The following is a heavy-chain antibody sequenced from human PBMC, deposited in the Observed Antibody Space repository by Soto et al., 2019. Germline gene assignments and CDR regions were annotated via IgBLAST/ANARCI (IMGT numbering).Heavy chain of an antibody. CDR3: ARDPVLPYSSSPFDY. CDR1: GYTFTSYY. CDR2: INPSGGST. V-gene: IGHV1-46*01. D-gene: IGHD6-6*01. Sequence: GASVKVSCKASGYTFTSYYMHWVRQAPGQGLEWMGIINPSGGSTSYAQKFQGRVTMTRDTSTSTVYMELSSLRSEDTAVYYCARDPVLPYSSSPFDYWGQGTLVTVSS. J-gene: IGHJ4*02.